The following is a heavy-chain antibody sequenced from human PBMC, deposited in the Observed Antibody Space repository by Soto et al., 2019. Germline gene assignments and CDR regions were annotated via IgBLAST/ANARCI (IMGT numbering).Heavy chain of an antibody. V-gene: IGHV4-31*03. CDR1: GGSISSGGYY. D-gene: IGHD6-19*01. CDR3: ARDQVAGTFDY. Sequence: QVQLQESGPGLVKPSQTLSLTCTVSGGSISSGGYYWSWIRQHPGKGLEWIGYIYYSGSTYYNPSLKSRVTXSXXTSKNQFSLKLSSVTAADTAVYYCARDQVAGTFDYWGQGTLVTVSS. J-gene: IGHJ4*02. CDR2: IYYSGST.